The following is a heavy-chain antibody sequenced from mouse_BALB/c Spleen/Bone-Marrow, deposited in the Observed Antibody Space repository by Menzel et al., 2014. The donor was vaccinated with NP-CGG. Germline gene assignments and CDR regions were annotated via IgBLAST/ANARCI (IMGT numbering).Heavy chain of an antibody. D-gene: IGHD2-10*02. CDR2: IYPGGGET. Sequence: QVQLQQSGAELVRPGSSVKISCKASGYPFSSYWMNWVKRRPGQGLEWIGQIYPGGGETNYNGKFKGNATLTADKSSSTAYMQLISLTSEDSAVYFCARKYGDYWGQGTTLTVSS. CDR1: GYPFSSYW. J-gene: IGHJ2*01. CDR3: ARKYGDY. V-gene: IGHV1-80*01.